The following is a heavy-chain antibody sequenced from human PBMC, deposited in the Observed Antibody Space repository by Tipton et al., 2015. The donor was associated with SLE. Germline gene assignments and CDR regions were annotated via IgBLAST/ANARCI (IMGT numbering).Heavy chain of an antibody. J-gene: IGHJ4*02. V-gene: IGHV4-34*01. CDR3: ASVAAAASRDY. CDR2: INHSGST. Sequence: LRLSCAVYGGSFSGYYWSWIRQPPGKGLEWIGEINHSGSTNYNPSLKSRVTISVDTSKNQFSLKLSSVTAADTAVYYCASVAAAASRDYWGQGTLVTVSS. D-gene: IGHD6-13*01. CDR1: GGSFSGYY.